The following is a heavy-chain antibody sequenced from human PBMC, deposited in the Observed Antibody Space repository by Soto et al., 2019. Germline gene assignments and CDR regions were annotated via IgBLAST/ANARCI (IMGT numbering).Heavy chain of an antibody. CDR3: AHRGAPAAHWFDP. Sequence: GSGPTLVNPTETLTLTCTFSGFSLSTSGVGVGWIRQPPGKALEWLSLIFWDDDKRYITSLKSRIHITKDTSKSQVALTMTNTDAVDTATYFCAHRGAPAAHWFDPCGQRTLVTVSS. CDR2: IFWDDDK. D-gene: IGHD3-10*01. V-gene: IGHV2-5*02. CDR1: GFSLSTSGVG. J-gene: IGHJ5*02.